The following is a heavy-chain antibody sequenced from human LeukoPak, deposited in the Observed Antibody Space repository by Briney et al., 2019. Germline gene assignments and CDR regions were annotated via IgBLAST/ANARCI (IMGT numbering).Heavy chain of an antibody. CDR3: ARNLGADGYNLFDY. CDR1: AFTFSSYG. D-gene: IGHD5-24*01. CDR2: ISYDGSNK. Sequence: GRSLRLSCAASAFTFSSYGMHWVRQAPGKGLEWVAVISYDGSNKYYADSVKGRFTISRDNSKNTLYLQMNSLRAEDTAVYYCARNLGADGYNLFDYWGQGTLVTVSS. J-gene: IGHJ4*02. V-gene: IGHV3-30*03.